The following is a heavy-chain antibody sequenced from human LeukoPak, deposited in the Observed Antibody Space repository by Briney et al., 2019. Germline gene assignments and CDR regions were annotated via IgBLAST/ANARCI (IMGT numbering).Heavy chain of an antibody. CDR1: GASISAFH. Sequence: SETLSLTCTVSGASISAFHWTWFRQPAGKGLEWIGLIYSSGSSLFNPSLKSRVAMSVDLTKNQLSLKLTSVTAADTAMYYCARKDGDYWGRGTLVTVSS. CDR3: ARKDGDY. J-gene: IGHJ4*02. V-gene: IGHV4-4*07. CDR2: IYSSGSS.